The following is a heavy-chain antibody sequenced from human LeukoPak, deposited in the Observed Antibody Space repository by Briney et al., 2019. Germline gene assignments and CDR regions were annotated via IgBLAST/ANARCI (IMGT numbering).Heavy chain of an antibody. D-gene: IGHD3-16*01. CDR2: INPNSGDT. CDR3: ARRYSYAYGYMDV. CDR1: GYTFTAYY. V-gene: IGHV1-2*02. J-gene: IGHJ6*03. Sequence: ASVKVSCKASGYTFTAYYMHWVRQAPGQGLEWMGWINPNSGDTNSAQKFQGRVTMTRDTSISTAYMELRSLRSDDTAVYYCARRYSYAYGYMDVWGKGTTVTVSS.